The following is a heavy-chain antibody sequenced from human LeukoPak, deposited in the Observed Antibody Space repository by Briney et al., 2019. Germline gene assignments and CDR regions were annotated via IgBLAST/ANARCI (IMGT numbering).Heavy chain of an antibody. CDR2: VNPDDSDT. Sequence: GESLKISCKGSGYSFTSHWIGWVRQMPGKGLEWIGIVNPDDSDTIYSPSFQGQVTISADESITTAYPQWSSLKASDTAMYYCARLRWPRGGRSSFDYWGQGALVTVSS. CDR1: GYSFTSHW. V-gene: IGHV5-51*01. J-gene: IGHJ4*02. D-gene: IGHD3-10*01. CDR3: ARLRWPRGGRSSFDY.